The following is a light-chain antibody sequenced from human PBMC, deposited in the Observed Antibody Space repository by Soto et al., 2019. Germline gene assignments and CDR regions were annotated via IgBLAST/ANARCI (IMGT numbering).Light chain of an antibody. Sequence: QLVLTQSPSASASLGALVKFTCTLSSGHSSNAVAWHQQQPEKGPRYLMKLNSDGSHSKGDGIPDRFSGSSSGAERYLTISSLQSEDEAEYYCQTWGTGTVVFGGGTKLTVL. CDR3: QTWGTGTVV. CDR2: LNSDGSH. CDR1: SGHSSNA. V-gene: IGLV4-69*01. J-gene: IGLJ2*01.